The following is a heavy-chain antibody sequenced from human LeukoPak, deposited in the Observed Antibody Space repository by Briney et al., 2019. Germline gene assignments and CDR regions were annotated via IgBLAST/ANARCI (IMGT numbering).Heavy chain of an antibody. CDR3: ARGPLYDTPPDMDY. CDR1: VYTFTSYA. J-gene: IGHJ4*02. V-gene: IGHV1-3*01. CDR2: INVGNGNT. Sequence: ASVKVSCKASVYTFTSYAMHWVRQAPGQRLEGMGWINVGNGNTTYSQKFQGRVTIPRDTSASTAYMERGSLRPEDTAVYYCARGPLYDTPPDMDYWGQGTLVTVSP. D-gene: IGHD3-22*01.